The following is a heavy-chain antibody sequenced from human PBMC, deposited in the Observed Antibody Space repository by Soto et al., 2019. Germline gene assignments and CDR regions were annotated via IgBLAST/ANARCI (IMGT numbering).Heavy chain of an antibody. CDR3: ARMATFGSLNWFDP. J-gene: IGHJ5*02. CDR2: MNPGSGDT. Sequence: ASVKVSCKASGYAFASYGINWVRQAPGQGLEWMGWMNPGSGDTGYAQKFQGRVTMTRDISIATAYMELSSLRSDDTAIYYCARMATFGSLNWFDPWGQGTLVTVSS. CDR1: GYAFASYG. D-gene: IGHD3-16*01. V-gene: IGHV1-8*02.